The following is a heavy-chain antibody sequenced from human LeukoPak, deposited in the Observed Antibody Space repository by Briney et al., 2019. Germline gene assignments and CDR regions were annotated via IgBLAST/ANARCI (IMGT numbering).Heavy chain of an antibody. CDR1: GLTFSNYA. D-gene: IGHD3-10*01. V-gene: IGHV3-23*01. J-gene: IGHJ6*02. CDR2: ISGNGVNT. Sequence: GGSLRLSCAASGLTFSNYAMTWVRQAPGKGLEWVSTISGNGVNTYYADSVKGRFTISRDNSKNTLYLQMHSLRAEDTAVYYCAKDLRDNRGVNCMDVWGQGATVTVSS. CDR3: AKDLRDNRGVNCMDV.